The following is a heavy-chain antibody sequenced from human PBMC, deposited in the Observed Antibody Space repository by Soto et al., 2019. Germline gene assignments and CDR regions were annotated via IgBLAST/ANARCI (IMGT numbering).Heavy chain of an antibody. CDR3: ARDRVSGDDYNMYYYYGLDV. V-gene: IGHV4-59*01. CDR2: ICYSGRT. CDR1: GASITNYY. D-gene: IGHD3-16*01. Sequence: QVQLQESGPGLVKPSGTLSLTCNVFGASITNYYWSWIRQSPGKGLEWIGYICYSGRTHYNPSVERRVTISLDTSRKEFSLRLSSVTAADTAVYYCARDRVSGDDYNMYYYYGLDVWGQGPTVTVSS. J-gene: IGHJ6*02.